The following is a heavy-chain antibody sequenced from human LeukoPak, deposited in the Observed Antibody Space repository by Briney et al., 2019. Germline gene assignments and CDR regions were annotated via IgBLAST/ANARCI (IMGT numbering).Heavy chain of an antibody. CDR2: ISSSGSTI. V-gene: IGHV3-48*03. CDR1: GFTFSSYE. CDR3: ARVEGRSSVDY. J-gene: IGHJ4*02. D-gene: IGHD6-6*01. Sequence: GGSLRLSCAASGFTFSSYEMNWVRQAPGKGLEWVSYISSSGSTIYYADSVKGRFTISRDNAKNSLYLQMNSLRAEDTAVYYCARVEGRSSVDYWGQGTLVTVSS.